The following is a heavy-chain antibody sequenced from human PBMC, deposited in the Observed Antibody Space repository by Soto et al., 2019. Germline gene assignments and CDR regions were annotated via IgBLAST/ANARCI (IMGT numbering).Heavy chain of an antibody. J-gene: IGHJ1*01. D-gene: IGHD3-22*01. V-gene: IGHV1-3*01. CDR1: GYTFTSYA. CDR3: ARGGEYYYDSSGYSRYFQH. Sequence: GASVKVSCKASGYTFTSYAMHWVRQAPGQRLEWMGWINAGNGNTKYSQKFQGRVTMTRDTSTSTVYMELSSLRSEDTAVYYCARGGEYYYDSSGYSRYFQHWGQGTLVTVSS. CDR2: INAGNGNT.